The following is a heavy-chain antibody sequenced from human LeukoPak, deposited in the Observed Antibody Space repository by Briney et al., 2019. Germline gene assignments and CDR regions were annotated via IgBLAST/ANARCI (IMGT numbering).Heavy chain of an antibody. Sequence: PGGSLRLSCAASGFTFSSYAMSWVRQAPGKGLEWVSAISGNGGSTYYANSVKGRFTISRDNSKNTLYLQMGSLRAEDMAVYYCARDSSGGFDIWGQGTMVTVSS. CDR2: ISGNGGST. D-gene: IGHD3-22*01. CDR3: ARDSSGGFDI. CDR1: GFTFSSYA. J-gene: IGHJ3*02. V-gene: IGHV3-64*01.